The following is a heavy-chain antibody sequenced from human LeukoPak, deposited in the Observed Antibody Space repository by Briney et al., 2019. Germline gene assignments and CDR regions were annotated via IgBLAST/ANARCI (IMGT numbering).Heavy chain of an antibody. D-gene: IGHD6-13*01. CDR3: AKDVAGYSSSVFDY. J-gene: IGHJ4*02. CDR1: GFAFRNYW. CDR2: INPDGSTT. V-gene: IGHV3-74*01. Sequence: LPGGSLRLSCVASGFAFRNYWMYWVRQGPGKGLVWLSRINPDGSTTTYADSVKGRFTISRDNSKNTLYLQMNSLRAEDTAVYYCAKDVAGYSSSVFDYWGQGTLVTVSS.